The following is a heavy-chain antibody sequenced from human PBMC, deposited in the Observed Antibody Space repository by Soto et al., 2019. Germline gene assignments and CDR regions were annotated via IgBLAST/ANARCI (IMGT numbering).Heavy chain of an antibody. J-gene: IGHJ3*01. V-gene: IGHV1-3*01. CDR3: ARLLPAAKAFDV. CDR1: GYTFSNFP. D-gene: IGHD2-2*01. Sequence: VQLVQSGAEVKKPGASVTVSCKASGYTFSNFPMHWVRQAPGQRLEWMGWINAGNGNTKYSQKFQGRVTITRDTSARTAYMELSSLRSEDTAVYYCARLLPAAKAFDVWGQGTMVTVSS. CDR2: INAGNGNT.